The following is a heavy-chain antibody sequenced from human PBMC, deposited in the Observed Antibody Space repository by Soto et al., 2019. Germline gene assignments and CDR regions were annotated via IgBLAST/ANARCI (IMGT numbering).Heavy chain of an antibody. D-gene: IGHD4-17*01. V-gene: IGHV1-69*02. CDR1: GGTFSSYT. Sequence: QVQLVQSGAEVKKPGSSVKVSCKASGGTFSSYTISWVRQAPGQGLEWMGRIIPILGIANYAQKFQGRVTITADKSTSTAYMELSSLRSEDTAVYYCARGFLYGDYYYYMDVCGKGTTVTVSS. CDR2: IIPILGIA. CDR3: ARGFLYGDYYYYMDV. J-gene: IGHJ6*03.